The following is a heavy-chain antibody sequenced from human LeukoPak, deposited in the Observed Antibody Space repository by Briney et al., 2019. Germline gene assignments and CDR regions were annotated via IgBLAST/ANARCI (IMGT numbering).Heavy chain of an antibody. CDR2: INHSGST. V-gene: IGHV4-34*01. CDR1: GGSFSGYY. D-gene: IGHD3-22*01. CDR3: ARRHYYDSSWVFDY. J-gene: IGHJ4*02. Sequence: SETLSLTCAVYGGSFSGYYWSWIRQPPGKGLEWIGEINHSGSTNYNPSLKSRVTISVDTSKNKFSLKLSSVTAADTAVYYCARRHYYDSSWVFDYWGQGTLVTVSS.